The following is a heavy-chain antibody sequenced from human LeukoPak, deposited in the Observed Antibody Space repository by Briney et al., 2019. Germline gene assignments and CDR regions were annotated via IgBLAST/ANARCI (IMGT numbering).Heavy chain of an antibody. CDR2: ISAYNGNT. CDR3: ARDRGKSGSYYVDY. D-gene: IGHD1-26*01. Sequence: GASVKVSYKASGYTFTSYGISWVRQAPGQGLEWMGWISAYNGNTNYAQKLQGRVTMTTDTSTSTAYMELRSLRSDDTAVYYCARDRGKSGSYYVDYWGQGTLVTVSS. J-gene: IGHJ4*02. V-gene: IGHV1-18*01. CDR1: GYTFTSYG.